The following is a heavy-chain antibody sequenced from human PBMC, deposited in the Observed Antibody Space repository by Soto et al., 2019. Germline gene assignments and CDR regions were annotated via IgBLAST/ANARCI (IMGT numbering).Heavy chain of an antibody. CDR2: INHSGST. D-gene: IGHD2-2*01. Sequence: SETLSLTCAVYGGSFSGYYWSWIRQPPGKGLEWIGEINHSGSTNYNPSLKSRVTISVDTSKNQFSLKLSSVTAADTAVYYCARQDIVVVPAARYSAYYYYYMDVWGKGTTVTVSS. V-gene: IGHV4-34*01. CDR1: GGSFSGYY. CDR3: ARQDIVVVPAARYSAYYYYYMDV. J-gene: IGHJ6*03.